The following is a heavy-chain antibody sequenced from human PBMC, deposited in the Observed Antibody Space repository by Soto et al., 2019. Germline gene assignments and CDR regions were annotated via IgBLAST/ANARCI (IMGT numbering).Heavy chain of an antibody. Sequence: EVQLVESGGGLVQPGGSLRLSCAASGFTFSSYWMHWVRQAPGKGLVWVSHINLDGSITAYADSVKGRFTTSRDNAKNTLHLQMNTLRAEDTAVYYWARGRGGAFDFWGQGPLVTVSS. CDR1: GFTFSSYW. D-gene: IGHD3-16*01. J-gene: IGHJ4*02. CDR3: ARGRGGAFDF. V-gene: IGHV3-74*01. CDR2: INLDGSIT.